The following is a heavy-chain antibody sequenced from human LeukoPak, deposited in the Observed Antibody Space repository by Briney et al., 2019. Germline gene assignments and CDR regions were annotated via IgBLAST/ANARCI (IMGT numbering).Heavy chain of an antibody. CDR3: AKTQGYYDA. J-gene: IGHJ5*02. CDR2: IYGADDKT. D-gene: IGHD2-15*01. V-gene: IGHV3-23*01. Sequence: GGSLRLSCVASGFTFSNYAMTWVRQAPGKGLEMVSGIYGADDKTVYGDAVKGRFTISRDNSKNTLFLQMNSLRADDTAVYYCAKTQGYYDAWGQGALVTVSS. CDR1: GFTFSNYA.